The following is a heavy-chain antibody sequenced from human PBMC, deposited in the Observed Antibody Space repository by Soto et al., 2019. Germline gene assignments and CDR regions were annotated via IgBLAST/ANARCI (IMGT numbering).Heavy chain of an antibody. CDR2: IYYSGST. D-gene: IGHD6-13*01. CDR3: ARVSRERGIAAAGYDYYYYYYMDV. J-gene: IGHJ6*03. Sequence: PSETLSLTCTVSGGSISSYYWSWIRQPPGKGLEWIGYIYYSGSTNYNPSLKSRVTISVDTSKNQFSLKLSSVTAADTAVYYCARVSRERGIAAAGYDYYYYYYMDVWGKGTTVTVSS. CDR1: GGSISSYY. V-gene: IGHV4-59*01.